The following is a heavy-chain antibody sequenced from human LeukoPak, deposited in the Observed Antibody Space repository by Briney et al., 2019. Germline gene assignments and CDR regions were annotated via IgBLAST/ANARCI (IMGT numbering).Heavy chain of an antibody. CDR2: ISSSSTTI. D-gene: IGHD6-13*01. Sequence: GGSLRLSCAASGFTFSDYYMSWIRQAPGKGLEWVSYISSSSTTIYYADSVKGRFTISRDNAKNSLYLQMNSLRAEDTAVYYCAMLSSSWYGHDVDYWGQGTLVTVSS. V-gene: IGHV3-11*01. CDR1: GFTFSDYY. J-gene: IGHJ4*02. CDR3: AMLSSSWYGHDVDY.